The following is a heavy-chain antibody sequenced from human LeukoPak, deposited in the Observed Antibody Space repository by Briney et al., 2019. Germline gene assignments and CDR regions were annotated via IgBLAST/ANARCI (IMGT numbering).Heavy chain of an antibody. D-gene: IGHD5-24*01. CDR3: AKVKPSMATIILFDY. CDR1: GFTFSSYA. CDR2: IRGSGGST. J-gene: IGHJ4*02. V-gene: IGHV3-23*01. Sequence: PGGSLRLSCAASGFTFSSYAMSWVRQAPGKGLEWVSAIRGSGGSTYYADSVKGRFNISRDNSKNKLYLQMNSLRAEDTAVYYCAKVKPSMATIILFDYWGQGTLVTVSS.